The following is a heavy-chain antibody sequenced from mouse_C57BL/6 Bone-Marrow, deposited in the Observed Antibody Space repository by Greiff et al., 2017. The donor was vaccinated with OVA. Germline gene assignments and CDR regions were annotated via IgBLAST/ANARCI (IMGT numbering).Heavy chain of an antibody. V-gene: IGHV1-42*01. J-gene: IGHJ1*03. CDR2: INPSTGGT. CDR3: ASYYGSSGWDFDV. D-gene: IGHD1-1*01. CDR1: GYSFTGYY. Sequence: EVQLQQSGPELVKPGASVKISCKASGYSFTGYYMNWVKQSPEKSLEWIGEINPSTGGTTYNQKFKAKATLTVDKSSSTAYMQLKSLTSEDSAVYYSASYYGSSGWDFDVWGTGTTVTVSS.